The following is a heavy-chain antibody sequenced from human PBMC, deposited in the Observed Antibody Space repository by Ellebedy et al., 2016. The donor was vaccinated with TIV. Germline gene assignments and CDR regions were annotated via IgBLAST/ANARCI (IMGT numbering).Heavy chain of an antibody. CDR3: ARAHGGFLEWLSFDY. J-gene: IGHJ4*02. CDR2: IYSGGST. Sequence: GESLKISCAASGFTVSSNYMSWVRQAPGKGLEWVSVIYSGGSTYYADSVKGRFTISRDNSKNTLYLQMNSLRAEDTAVYYCARAHGGFLEWLSFDYWGQGTLVTVSS. D-gene: IGHD3-3*01. CDR1: GFTVSSNY. V-gene: IGHV3-53*01.